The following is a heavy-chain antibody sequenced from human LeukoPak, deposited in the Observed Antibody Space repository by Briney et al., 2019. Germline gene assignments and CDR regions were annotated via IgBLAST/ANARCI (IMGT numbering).Heavy chain of an antibody. J-gene: IGHJ4*02. CDR3: ARRSSGTSYFDY. CDR1: GGSISSYY. D-gene: IGHD3-3*01. Sequence: SETLSLTCTVSGGSISSYYWSWIRQPPGKGLEWIGYINYSGSTNYNPSLKSRVTISVDTSKNQFSLKLSSVTAADTAVYYCARRSSGTSYFDYWGRGTLVTVSS. V-gene: IGHV4-59*01. CDR2: INYSGST.